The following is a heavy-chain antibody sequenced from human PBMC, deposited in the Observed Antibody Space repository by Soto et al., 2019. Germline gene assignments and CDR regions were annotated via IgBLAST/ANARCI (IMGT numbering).Heavy chain of an antibody. D-gene: IGHD3-3*01. V-gene: IGHV4-59*01. CDR1: SGSMSGYY. CDR2: IYYSGST. J-gene: IGHJ3*02. Sequence: ETLSLTCTVSSGSMSGYYWNWIRQPPGKGLEWIGYIYYSGSTNYNPSLKSRVTISVDTSKNQFSLKLSSVTAADTAVYYCARAGDYDFWSGYSNDAFDIWGQGTMVTVSS. CDR3: ARAGDYDFWSGYSNDAFDI.